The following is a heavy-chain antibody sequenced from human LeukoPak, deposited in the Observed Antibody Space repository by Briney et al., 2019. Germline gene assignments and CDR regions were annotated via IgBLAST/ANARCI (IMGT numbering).Heavy chain of an antibody. CDR2: IYGGGST. D-gene: IGHD6-19*01. CDR3: ARGGQWPVDY. CDR1: GFTVTNKY. J-gene: IGHJ4*02. V-gene: IGHV3-53*01. Sequence: GGSLRLSCAASGFTVTNKYMGWVRQAPGEGLEWVSVIYGGGSTYYTDSVKGRFTISRDNSKNTLYLQMNSLRAEDTAVYYCARGGQWPVDYWGQGTLVTVSS.